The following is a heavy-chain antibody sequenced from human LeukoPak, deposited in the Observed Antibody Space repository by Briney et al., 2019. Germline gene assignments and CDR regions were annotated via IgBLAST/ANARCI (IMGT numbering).Heavy chain of an antibody. Sequence: GGSLRLSCAASGFTFSTYGMHWVRQAPGKGLEWVAVISYDRSNKYHVDSVKGRFTVSRDNSKNTLYLQMNSLRAEDTAVYYCVKDLLRYCGGGSCPGMDVWGQGTTVTVFS. D-gene: IGHD2-15*01. J-gene: IGHJ6*02. V-gene: IGHV3-30*18. CDR1: GFTFSTYG. CDR2: ISYDRSNK. CDR3: VKDLLRYCGGGSCPGMDV.